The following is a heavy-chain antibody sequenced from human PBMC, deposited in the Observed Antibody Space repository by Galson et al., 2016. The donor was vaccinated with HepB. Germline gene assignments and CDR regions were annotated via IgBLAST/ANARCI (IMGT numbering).Heavy chain of an antibody. CDR1: GGSISSGGYY. J-gene: IGHJ4*02. Sequence: TLSLTCTVSGGSISSGGYYWSWIRQHPGKGLEWIGYIYYSGSTYYNPSLKSRVTISVDTSTNQFSLKLSSVTAADTAVYYCSGFTYNYDSSGYYSDYWGQGTLVTVSS. CDR2: IYYSGST. CDR3: SGFTYNYDSSGYYSDY. D-gene: IGHD3-22*01. V-gene: IGHV4-31*03.